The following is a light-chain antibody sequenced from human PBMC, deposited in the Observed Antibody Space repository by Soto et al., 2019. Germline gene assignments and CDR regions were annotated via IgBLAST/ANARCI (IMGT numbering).Light chain of an antibody. Sequence: DIQLTQSPSFLSASVGDRVTTTCRASQGISSYLAWYQQKPGKPPKLLIYEESTLHSGVPSRFSGRKSGTQFTLTIDSLQPEDFATYYCQQVNTYPRTFGGGTKVDIK. CDR2: EES. J-gene: IGKJ4*01. CDR3: QQVNTYPRT. V-gene: IGKV1-9*01. CDR1: QGISSY.